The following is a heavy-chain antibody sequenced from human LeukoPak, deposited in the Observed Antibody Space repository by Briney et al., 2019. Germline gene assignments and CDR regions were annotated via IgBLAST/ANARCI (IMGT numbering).Heavy chain of an antibody. D-gene: IGHD2-2*01. V-gene: IGHV1-8*01. CDR1: GYTFTSYD. Sequence: ASVKVSCKASGYTFTSYDINWVRQATGQGLEWMGWMNPNSGNTSYAQKFQGRVTMTRNTSISTAYMELSSLRSEDTAVYYCARALGYCSSTSCYLFLYPTYYYYMDVWGKGTTVTISS. CDR2: MNPNSGNT. CDR3: ARALGYCSSTSCYLFLYPTYYYYMDV. J-gene: IGHJ6*03.